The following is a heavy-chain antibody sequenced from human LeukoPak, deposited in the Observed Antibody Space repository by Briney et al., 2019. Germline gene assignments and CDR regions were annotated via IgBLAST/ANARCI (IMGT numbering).Heavy chain of an antibody. CDR2: INWHGSA. Sequence: GGSLRLSCAASGFTFEDYTMHWVRQAPGKTLEWLALINWHGSAYYADSVKGRFTISRDNNKTSLYLQMDTLRREDTAFYYCVKDINYESSGSVLEYWGQGALVTISS. J-gene: IGHJ4*02. CDR1: GFTFEDYT. V-gene: IGHV3-43*01. D-gene: IGHD3-22*01. CDR3: VKDINYESSGSVLEY.